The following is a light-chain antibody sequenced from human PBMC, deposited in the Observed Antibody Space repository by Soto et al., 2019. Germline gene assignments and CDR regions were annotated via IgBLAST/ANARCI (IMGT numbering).Light chain of an antibody. J-gene: IGLJ2*01. CDR3: QSYDSNLSVV. Sequence: QSVLTQPPSVSGAPGQRVTISCTGSSSNIGAGYDVHWYQQLPGTAPKLLIYGNSNRPSGVPDRFSGSKSGTSASLAITGLQAEDEADYSCQSYDSNLSVVFGGGTKVTVL. V-gene: IGLV1-40*01. CDR2: GNS. CDR1: SSNIGAGYD.